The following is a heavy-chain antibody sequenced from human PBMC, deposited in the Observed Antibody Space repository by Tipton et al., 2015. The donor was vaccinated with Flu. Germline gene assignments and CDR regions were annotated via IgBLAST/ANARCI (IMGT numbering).Heavy chain of an antibody. CDR1: GDSMTSSRYY. V-gene: IGHV4-39*07. J-gene: IGHJ5*02. CDR2: IFHSGST. CDR3: ARVAPGVESWFDP. D-gene: IGHD3-3*01. Sequence: TLSLTCSVSGDSMTSSRYYWGWIRQPPGKGLEWIGSIFHSGSTYYNPSLKSRVTISVDTSKNQFFLRLISVTAADTAVYYWARVAPGVESWFDPWGQGTLVTVSS.